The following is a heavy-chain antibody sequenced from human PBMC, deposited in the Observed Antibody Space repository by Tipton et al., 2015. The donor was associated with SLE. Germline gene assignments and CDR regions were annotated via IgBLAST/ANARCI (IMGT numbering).Heavy chain of an antibody. CDR3: ARDRPSGNDAFDI. Sequence: LRLSCTVSGGSISSCYWSWIRQPPGKGLEWIGYIYYSGSTNYNPSLKSRVTISVDTSKNQFSLKLSSVTAADTAVYYCARDRPSGNDAFDIWGQGTMVTVSS. CDR2: IYYSGST. CDR1: GGSISSCY. V-gene: IGHV4-59*01. J-gene: IGHJ3*02. D-gene: IGHD3-3*01.